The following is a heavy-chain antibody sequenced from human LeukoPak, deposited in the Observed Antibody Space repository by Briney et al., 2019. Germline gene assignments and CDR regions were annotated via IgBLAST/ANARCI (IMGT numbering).Heavy chain of an antibody. CDR3: ARDHYYDSSKGWVDY. Sequence: GGSLRLSCAASGFTFSSYWMQWVRQAPGKGRVWVSRINRDGSTISYAESVKGRFTISRDNAKNSVYLQMNSLRAEDTAVYYCARDHYYDSSKGWVDYWGQGTLVTVSS. CDR1: GFTFSSYW. CDR2: INRDGSTI. D-gene: IGHD3-22*01. J-gene: IGHJ4*02. V-gene: IGHV3-74*01.